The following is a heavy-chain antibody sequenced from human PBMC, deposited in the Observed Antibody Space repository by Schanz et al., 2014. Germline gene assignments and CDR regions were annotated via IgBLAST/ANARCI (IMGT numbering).Heavy chain of an antibody. CDR3: AKDRQTTVNRVGYYYGMDV. Sequence: EVQLVESEGGLIQPGGSLRLSCAASGFTFSSYNINWVRQAPGKGLEYISSISPSSSYIYYADSVKGRFTISRDNAKNSLYLQMNSLRAEDTALYYCAKDRQTTVNRVGYYYGMDVWGQGTTVTVSS. J-gene: IGHJ6*02. V-gene: IGHV3-21*04. CDR1: GFTFSSYN. D-gene: IGHD4-4*01. CDR2: ISPSSSYI.